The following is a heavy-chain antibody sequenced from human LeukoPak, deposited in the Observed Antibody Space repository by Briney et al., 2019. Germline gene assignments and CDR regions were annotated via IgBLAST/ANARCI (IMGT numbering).Heavy chain of an antibody. CDR3: ARGDYYGSGNFDY. CDR2: IYYSGST. J-gene: IGHJ4*02. Sequence: KPSETLSLTCTVSGGSISSYYCSWIRQSPGKGLEWIGYIYYSGSTNYNPSLKSRVTISVDTSKNQFSLKLSSVTAADTAVYYCARGDYYGSGNFDYWGQGTLVTVSS. D-gene: IGHD3-10*01. V-gene: IGHV4-59*01. CDR1: GGSISSYY.